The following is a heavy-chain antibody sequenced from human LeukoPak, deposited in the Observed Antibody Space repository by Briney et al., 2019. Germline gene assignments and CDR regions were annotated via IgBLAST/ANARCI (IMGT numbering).Heavy chain of an antibody. V-gene: IGHV4-39*01. Sequence: SETLSLTCTVSGGSISSSSYYWGWIRQPRGKGLEWIGSIYYSGSTYYNPSLKSRVTISVDTSKNQFSLKLSSVTAADTAVYYCARFLDAFDIWGQGTMVTVSS. CDR1: GGSISSSSYY. J-gene: IGHJ3*02. CDR3: ARFLDAFDI. D-gene: IGHD3-3*01. CDR2: IYYSGST.